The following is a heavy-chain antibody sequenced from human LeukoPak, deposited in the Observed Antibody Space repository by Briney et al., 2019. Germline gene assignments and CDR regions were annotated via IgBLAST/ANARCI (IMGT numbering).Heavy chain of an antibody. CDR1: GFTFSSYW. V-gene: IGHV3-7*05. J-gene: IGHJ4*02. CDR3: AKVFAVVTANPKIQYFHY. CDR2: IKEDGSAK. D-gene: IGHD2-21*02. Sequence: PGGSLRLSCAASGFTFSSYWMSWVRQAPGKGLEWVANIKEDGSAKYYVDSVKGRFTISRDNSKNTLYLQMNSLRAEDTAVYYCAKVFAVVTANPKIQYFHYWGQGTLVTVSS.